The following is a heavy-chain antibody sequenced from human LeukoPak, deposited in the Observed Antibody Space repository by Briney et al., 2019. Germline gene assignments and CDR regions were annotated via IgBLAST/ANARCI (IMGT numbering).Heavy chain of an antibody. CDR3: ARSPSYYGSAHYFDY. D-gene: IGHD3-10*01. V-gene: IGHV3-53*01. J-gene: IGHJ4*02. CDR2: IYSDGST. Sequence: SGGSLRLSCAASEFTVSSNYMSWVRQAPGKGLEWVSVIYSDGSTYYADSVKRRFTISRDNSKNTLYLQMNSLGAEDTAVYYCARSPSYYGSAHYFDYWGQGTLVTVSS. CDR1: EFTVSSNY.